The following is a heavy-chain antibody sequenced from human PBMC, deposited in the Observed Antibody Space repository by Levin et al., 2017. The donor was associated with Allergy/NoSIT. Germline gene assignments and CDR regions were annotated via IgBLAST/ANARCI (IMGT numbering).Heavy chain of an antibody. J-gene: IGHJ6*02. D-gene: IGHD3-3*01. CDR2: INHSGNT. Sequence: SETLSLTCAVSGGSLSGYYWTWIRQIPGKGLEWLGEINHSGNTNYNPSLTSRVTISVDTSKNNFSLRLNSVTAADTAVYFCARIAKRDYTNFYNGVDVWGQGTTVTVS. CDR3: ARIAKRDYTNFYNGVDV. CDR1: GGSLSGYY. V-gene: IGHV4-34*01.